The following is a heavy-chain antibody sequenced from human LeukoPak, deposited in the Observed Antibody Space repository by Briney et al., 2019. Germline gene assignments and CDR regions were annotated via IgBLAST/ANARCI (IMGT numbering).Heavy chain of an antibody. J-gene: IGHJ4*02. Sequence: EASVKVSCKASGYTSTSYAMNWVRQAPGQGLEWMGWINTNTGNPTYAQGFTGRFVFSLDTSVSTAYLQISSLKAEDTAVCYCARDRMVDGSTLWGQGTLVTVSS. D-gene: IGHD2-8*01. CDR1: GYTSTSYA. CDR2: INTNTGNP. CDR3: ARDRMVDGSTL. V-gene: IGHV7-4-1*02.